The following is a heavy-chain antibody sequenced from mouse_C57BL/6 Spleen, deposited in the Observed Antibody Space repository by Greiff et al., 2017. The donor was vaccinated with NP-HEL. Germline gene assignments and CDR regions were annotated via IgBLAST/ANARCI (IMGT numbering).Heavy chain of an antibody. CDR3: ARRSSLFDY. V-gene: IGHV1-64*01. J-gene: IGHJ2*01. Sequence: QVQLKQPGAELVKPGASVKLSCKASGYTFTSYWMHWVKQRPGQGLEWIGMIHPNSGSTNYNEKFKGKATFTADTSSNTAYMQLSSLTTEDSAIYYCARRSSLFDYWGQGTTLTVSS. D-gene: IGHD1-1*01. CDR1: GYTFTSYW. CDR2: IHPNSGST.